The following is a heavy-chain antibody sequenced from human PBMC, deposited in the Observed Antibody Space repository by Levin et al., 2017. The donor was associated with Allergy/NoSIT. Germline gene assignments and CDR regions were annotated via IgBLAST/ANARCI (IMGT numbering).Heavy chain of an antibody. CDR3: AKGFTSARLTHFDH. Sequence: GASVKVSCAASGFSFSSYVMIWVRQTPTKGLEWVSLISGGGTGTYYADSVKGRFTISRDNSKNTLYLQINSLRAEDTALYYCAKGFTSARLTHFDHWGQGILVTVSS. CDR2: ISGGGTGT. CDR1: GFSFSSYV. D-gene: IGHD2-2*01. J-gene: IGHJ4*02. V-gene: IGHV3-23*01.